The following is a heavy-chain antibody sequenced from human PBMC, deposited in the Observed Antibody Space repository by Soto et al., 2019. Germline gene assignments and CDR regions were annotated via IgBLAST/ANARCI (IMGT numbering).Heavy chain of an antibody. D-gene: IGHD1-26*01. CDR3: ARVVSGSYLDY. Sequence: QVQLQESGPGLVKASQTLSLTCTVSGGTITTGGHFWSWIRQYPGKGLEWIGYIYYSGTTHYNPSLKRRVTISIDTSKNQFSLNLSSVTAADTAVYYCARVVSGSYLDYWGQGTLVTVSS. CDR2: IYYSGTT. V-gene: IGHV4-31*03. CDR1: GGTITTGGHF. J-gene: IGHJ4*02.